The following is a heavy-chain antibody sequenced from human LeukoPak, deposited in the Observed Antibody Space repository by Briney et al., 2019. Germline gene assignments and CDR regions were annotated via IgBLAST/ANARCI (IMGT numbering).Heavy chain of an antibody. V-gene: IGHV3-21*04. D-gene: IGHD3-3*01. J-gene: IGHJ4*02. CDR1: GFTFSSYS. CDR3: ARTRTIFGVVIDY. Sequence: GGSLRLSCAASGFTFSSYSVNWVRQAPGKGLEWVSSISSSSSYIYYADSVKGRFTISRDNAKNSLYLQMNSLRAEDTALYHCARTRTIFGVVIDYWGQGTLVTVSS. CDR2: ISSSSSYI.